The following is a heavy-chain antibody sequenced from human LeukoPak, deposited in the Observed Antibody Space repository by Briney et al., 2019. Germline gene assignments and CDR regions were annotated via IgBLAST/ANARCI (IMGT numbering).Heavy chain of an antibody. D-gene: IGHD3-3*01. J-gene: IGHJ4*02. CDR3: ARRNGYDFWSGYPHLDY. CDR2: IYHSGST. V-gene: IGHV4-38-2*01. Sequence: SETLSLTCAVPGYSISSGYYWGWIRQPPGKGLEWIGSIYHSGSTYYNPSLKSRVTISVDTSKNQFSLKLSSVTAADTAVYYCARRNGYDFWSGYPHLDYWGQGTLVTVSS. CDR1: GYSISSGYY.